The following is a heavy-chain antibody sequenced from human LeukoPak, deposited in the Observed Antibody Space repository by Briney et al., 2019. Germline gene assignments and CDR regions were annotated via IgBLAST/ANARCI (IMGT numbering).Heavy chain of an antibody. CDR2: IYTSGST. CDR1: DGSISSYY. D-gene: IGHD2-8*01. Sequence: SETLSLTCTVSDGSISSYYWSWIRQPAGKGLEWIGRIYTSGSTNYNPSLKSRVTMSVDTSKNQFSLKLSSVTAADTAVYYCASTYCTNGVCSAYYFDYWGQGTLVTVSS. V-gene: IGHV4-4*07. CDR3: ASTYCTNGVCSAYYFDY. J-gene: IGHJ4*02.